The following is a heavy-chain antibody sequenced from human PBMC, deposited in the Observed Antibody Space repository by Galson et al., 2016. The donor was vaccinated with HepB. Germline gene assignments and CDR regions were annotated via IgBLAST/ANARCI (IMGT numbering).Heavy chain of an antibody. V-gene: IGHV4/OR15-8*02. Sequence: SETLSLTCSVSGGSVSGGDNWWSWVRQSPGKGLDWVGEIYYNGKTNVNPSLASRLTLSIDRSGNQLPLQLTSVTAADTARYFCARTSGRFAARRSYHIDYWGRGLSVTVS. D-gene: IGHD3-16*02. J-gene: IGHJ4*02. CDR2: IYYNGKT. CDR1: GGSVSGGDNW. CDR3: ARTSGRFAARRSYHIDY.